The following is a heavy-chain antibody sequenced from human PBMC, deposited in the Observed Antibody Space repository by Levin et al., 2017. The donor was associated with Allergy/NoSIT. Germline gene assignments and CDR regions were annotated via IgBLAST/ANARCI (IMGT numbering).Heavy chain of an antibody. CDR2: ISYDGSNK. D-gene: IGHD3-10*01. J-gene: IGHJ4*02. CDR3: ARDDNVLLWFGNFDY. CDR1: GFTFSSYA. Sequence: GGSLRLSCAASGFTFSSYAMHWVRQAPGKGLEWVAIISYDGSNKYYADSVKGRFTISRDNSKNTLYLQMNSLRVEDTAVYYCARDDNVLLWFGNFDYWGQGTLVTVSS. V-gene: IGHV3-30-3*01.